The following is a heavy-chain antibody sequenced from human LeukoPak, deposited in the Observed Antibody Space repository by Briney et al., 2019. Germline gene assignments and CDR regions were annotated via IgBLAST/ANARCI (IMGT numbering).Heavy chain of an antibody. J-gene: IGHJ4*02. D-gene: IGHD6-19*01. V-gene: IGHV3-30*04. Sequence: GGSLRLSCAASGFTFSSYAMHWVRQAPGKGLEWVAVISYDGSNKYYADSVKGRFTISRDNSKNTLYLQMNSLRAEDTAVYYCARDREQWLVQEVDYWGQGTLVTVSS. CDR2: ISYDGSNK. CDR1: GFTFSSYA. CDR3: ARDREQWLVQEVDY.